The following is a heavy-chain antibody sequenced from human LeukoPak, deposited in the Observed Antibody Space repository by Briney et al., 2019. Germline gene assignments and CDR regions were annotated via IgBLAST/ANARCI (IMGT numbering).Heavy chain of an antibody. CDR2: IYHSGSS. D-gene: IGHD3-10*01. Sequence: SETLSLTCTVSGYSISSGNYLGWTRQPPGKGLEWIGGIYHSGSSAYNPSLKSRVTIEVDTSKHHIALKLRTVTAADTAVYYCARVLWFGELNPYNWFAPWGQGTLVTVSS. CDR3: ARVLWFGELNPYNWFAP. CDR1: GYSISSGNY. V-gene: IGHV4-38-2*02. J-gene: IGHJ5*02.